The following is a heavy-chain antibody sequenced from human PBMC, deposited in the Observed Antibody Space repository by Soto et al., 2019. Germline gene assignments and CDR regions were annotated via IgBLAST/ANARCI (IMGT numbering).Heavy chain of an antibody. V-gene: IGHV1-18*01. J-gene: IGHJ6*01. CDR3: ARDLTIVPATNPRLANYGMEV. CDR2: ISPYNGHT. D-gene: IGHD2-2*01. CDR1: GYSFTSYG. Sequence: ASVKVSCKASGYSFTSYGISWVRRAPGQGLEWMGWISPYNGHTQFVQRFQGRVTMTTDTSTKTAYMELRNLRSDDTAHYYCARDLTIVPATNPRLANYGMEVWGQGTTVTVSS.